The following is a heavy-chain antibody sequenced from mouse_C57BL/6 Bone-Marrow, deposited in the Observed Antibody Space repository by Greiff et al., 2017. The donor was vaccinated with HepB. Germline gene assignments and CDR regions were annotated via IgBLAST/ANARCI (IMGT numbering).Heavy chain of an antibody. D-gene: IGHD2-4*01. Sequence: VQLPQPGAEIVKPGASVKLSCKASGYTFTSYWMHWVKQRPGRGLEWIGRIDPNRGGTKYNEKFKSKATLTVDKPSSTAYMQLSSLTSEDSAVYYCARERVYYDYPWFAYWGQGTLVTVSA. CDR3: ARERVYYDYPWFAY. CDR2: IDPNRGGT. J-gene: IGHJ3*01. V-gene: IGHV1-72*01. CDR1: GYTFTSYW.